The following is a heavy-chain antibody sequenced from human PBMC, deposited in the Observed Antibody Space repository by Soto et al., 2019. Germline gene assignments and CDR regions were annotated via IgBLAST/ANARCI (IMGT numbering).Heavy chain of an antibody. D-gene: IGHD3-10*01. CDR2: IKQDGSEK. J-gene: IGHJ4*02. Sequence: GGSLRLSCAASGFTFSSYWMSWVRQAPGKGLEWVANIKQDGSEKYYVDSVKGRFTISRDNAKNSLYLQMNSLRAEDTAVYYCARDLYYGSGSLFDYWGQGTLVTVSS. V-gene: IGHV3-7*03. CDR1: GFTFSSYW. CDR3: ARDLYYGSGSLFDY.